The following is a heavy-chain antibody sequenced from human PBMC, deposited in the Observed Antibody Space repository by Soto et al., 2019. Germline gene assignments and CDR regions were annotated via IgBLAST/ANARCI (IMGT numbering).Heavy chain of an antibody. Sequence: QVQLQESGPGLVKHSGTLSLTCAVSSGSISSSNWWRWVRQPPGKGLEWIGEIYHSGSTNYNTSLKSRVTISVDKSKIQFSLKLSSVTAADTAVYYCARGGLSGFGFDPWGQGTLVTVSS. J-gene: IGHJ5*02. V-gene: IGHV4-4*02. CDR2: IYHSGST. CDR3: ARGGLSGFGFDP. D-gene: IGHD3-10*01. CDR1: SGSISSSNW.